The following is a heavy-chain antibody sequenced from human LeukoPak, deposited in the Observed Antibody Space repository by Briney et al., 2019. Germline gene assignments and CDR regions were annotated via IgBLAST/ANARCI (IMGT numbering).Heavy chain of an antibody. CDR1: GGSFSGYY. CDR2: INHSGST. CDR3: AREEGDYVLNP. D-gene: IGHD3-16*01. Sequence: QSSETLSLTCAVYGGSFSGYYWSWIRQPPGKGLEWIGEINHSGSTFNNPSLQSRVTISVDRSKNQFSLKLNSVTAADTAVYYCAREEGDYVLNPWGQGTLVAVSS. J-gene: IGHJ5*02. V-gene: IGHV4-34*01.